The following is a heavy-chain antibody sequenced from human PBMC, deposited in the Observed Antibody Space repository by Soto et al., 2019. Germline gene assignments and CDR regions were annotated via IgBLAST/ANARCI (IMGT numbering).Heavy chain of an antibody. Sequence: EVQLLESGGGLVQPGGSLRLSCAASGFTFSSYAMSWVRQAPGKWLEWVSAISGSGGRTYYADSVKGRFTISRDTSKNPLYLQMNSLRDEDTAVYYCAKGGIVATRPFDYWGQGTLVTVSS. D-gene: IGHD5-12*01. CDR3: AKGGIVATRPFDY. V-gene: IGHV3-23*01. CDR1: GFTFSSYA. CDR2: ISGSGGRT. J-gene: IGHJ4*02.